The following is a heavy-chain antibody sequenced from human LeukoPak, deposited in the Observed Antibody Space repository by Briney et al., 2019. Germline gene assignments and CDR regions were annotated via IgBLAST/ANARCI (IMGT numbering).Heavy chain of an antibody. D-gene: IGHD4-17*01. J-gene: IGHJ4*02. V-gene: IGHV3-23*01. CDR2: ISGGGGST. Sequence: GGSLRLSCAASGFTFSSYAMSWVRQAPGKGLEWVSAISGGGGSTYYADSVKGRFTISRDNSKNTLYLQMNSLRAEDTAVYYCANPYGDYARKGGNWGQGTLVTVSS. CDR3: ANPYGDYARKGGN. CDR1: GFTFSSYA.